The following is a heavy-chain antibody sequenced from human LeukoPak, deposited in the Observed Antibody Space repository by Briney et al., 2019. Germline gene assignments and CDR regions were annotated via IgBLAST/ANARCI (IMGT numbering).Heavy chain of an antibody. CDR2: ISSSSSYI. CDR1: GFTFGSYS. CDR3: ARDTSTSRSNWFDP. D-gene: IGHD2-2*01. V-gene: IGHV3-21*01. Sequence: GGSLRLSCAASGFTFGSYSMNWVRQAPGKGLEWVSSISSSSSYIYYADSVKGRFTISRDNAKNPLYLQMNSLRAEDTAVYYCARDTSTSRSNWFDPWGQGTLVTVSS. J-gene: IGHJ5*02.